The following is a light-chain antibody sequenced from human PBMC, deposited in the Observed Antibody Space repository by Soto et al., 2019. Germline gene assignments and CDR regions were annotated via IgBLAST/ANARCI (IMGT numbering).Light chain of an antibody. CDR3: QKYNGARWT. V-gene: IGKV1-17*01. CDR2: AAS. J-gene: IGKJ1*01. Sequence: QMTQSPSSLSASVGEKIIITCRASRDVGSDVSWYQQKPVQAPKLLIYAASNLYTGVPSRFSGSRSGTEFTLTISSLQPEDVATYYCQKYNGARWTFGQGTKVDI. CDR1: RDVGSD.